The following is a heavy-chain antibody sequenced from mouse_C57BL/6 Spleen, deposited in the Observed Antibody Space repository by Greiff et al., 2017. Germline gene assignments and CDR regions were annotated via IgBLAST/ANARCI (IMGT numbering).Heavy chain of an antibody. J-gene: IGHJ2*01. CDR3: ARGYYYGSRVYFDY. Sequence: VQLQQPGAELVKPGASVKLSCKASGYTFTSYWMHWVKQRPGRGLEWIGRIDPNSGGTKYNEKFKSKATLTVDKPSSTAYMQRSSLTSEDSAVYYCARGYYYGSRVYFDYWGQGTTLTVSS. CDR2: IDPNSGGT. D-gene: IGHD1-1*01. CDR1: GYTFTSYW. V-gene: IGHV1-72*01.